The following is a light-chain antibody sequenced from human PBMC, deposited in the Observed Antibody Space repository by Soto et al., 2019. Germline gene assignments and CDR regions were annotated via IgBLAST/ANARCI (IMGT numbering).Light chain of an antibody. J-gene: IGLJ7*01. Sequence: QLVLTQSPSASASLGASVKLTCTLSTGHSSYAIAWHQQQPGKGPRYLMNLNSDGSHSKGDGIPDRFSGSSSGAERYLTISSLQSEDEADYYCKTWGTGTYAVFGGGTQLTVL. V-gene: IGLV4-69*01. CDR2: LNSDGSH. CDR3: KTWGTGTYAV. CDR1: TGHSSYA.